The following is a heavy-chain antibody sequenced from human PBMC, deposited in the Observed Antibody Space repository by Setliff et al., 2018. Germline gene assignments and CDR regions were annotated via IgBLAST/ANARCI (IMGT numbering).Heavy chain of an antibody. CDR1: GGTFSSYA. D-gene: IGHD6-19*01. J-gene: IGHJ4*02. Sequence: ASVKVSCKASGGTFSSYAISWVRQAPGQGLEWMGGIIPIFGTANYAQKFQGRVTITADESTSTAYMELSSLRSEDTAVYYCARDEGSGWYVGYWGQGTLVTVSS. CDR2: IIPIFGTA. CDR3: ARDEGSGWYVGY. V-gene: IGHV1-69*13.